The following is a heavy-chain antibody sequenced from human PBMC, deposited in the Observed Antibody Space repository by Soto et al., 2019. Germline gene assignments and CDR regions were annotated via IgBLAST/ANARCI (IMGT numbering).Heavy chain of an antibody. CDR1: GFTFSSYS. CDR2: ISSSGSYI. J-gene: IGHJ4*02. Sequence: EVQLVESGGGLVKPGGSLRLSCAASGFTFSSYSMNWVRQAPGKGLEWVSSISSSGSYIYYADSVKGRFTISRDNAKNSLYLQMNSLRAEDTAVYYCARDSIAPRYYYFDYWGQGTLVTVSS. CDR3: ARDSIAPRYYYFDY. V-gene: IGHV3-21*01. D-gene: IGHD3-9*01.